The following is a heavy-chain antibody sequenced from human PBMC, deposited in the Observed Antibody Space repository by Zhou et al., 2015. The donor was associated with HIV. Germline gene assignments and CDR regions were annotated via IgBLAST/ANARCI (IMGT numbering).Heavy chain of an antibody. V-gene: IGHV1-69*02. CDR1: GGTFSSYT. CDR3: ARRYCSSTSCYTPSHDAFDI. CDR2: IIPILGIA. J-gene: IGHJ3*02. Sequence: QVQLVQSGAEVKKPGSSVKVSCKASGGTFSSYTISWVRQAPGQGLEWMGRIIPILGIANYAQKFQGRVTITADKSTSTAYMELSSLRSEDTAVYYCARRYCSSTSCYTPSHDAFDIWGQGTMVTVSS. D-gene: IGHD2-2*02.